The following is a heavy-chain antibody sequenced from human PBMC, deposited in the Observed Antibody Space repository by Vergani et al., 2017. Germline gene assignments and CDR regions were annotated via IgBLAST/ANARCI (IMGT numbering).Heavy chain of an antibody. Sequence: EVQLVQSGAEVKKPGESLKISCQISGYSFTNYWIGWVRQMPGKGLEWMGIIHPADSDTRYSPSFQGQVTISVDKSISTAYLQRSSLRASDSAMYYCARLYVRDSSGSKHFDYWGQGTLVTVSS. V-gene: IGHV5-51*01. J-gene: IGHJ4*02. D-gene: IGHD3-22*01. CDR2: IHPADSDT. CDR1: GYSFTNYW. CDR3: ARLYVRDSSGSKHFDY.